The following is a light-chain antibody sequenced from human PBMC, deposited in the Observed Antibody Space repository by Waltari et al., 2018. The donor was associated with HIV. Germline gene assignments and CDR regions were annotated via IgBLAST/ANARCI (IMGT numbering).Light chain of an antibody. Sequence: EIVLTQSPATLSLSLGARATLSCRASQSVSSFLAWFQQKPRQAPRILIPDASTTATGIPSRFSGSGSGTDFTLTISSLEPEDFAVYYCQQRSDWPRLTFGGGTKVEIK. CDR3: QQRSDWPRLT. V-gene: IGKV3-11*01. CDR1: QSVSSF. CDR2: DAS. J-gene: IGKJ4*01.